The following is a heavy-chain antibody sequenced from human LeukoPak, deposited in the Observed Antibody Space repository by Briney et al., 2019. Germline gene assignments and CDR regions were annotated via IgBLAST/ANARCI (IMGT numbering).Heavy chain of an antibody. CDR2: ISSSSSTI. CDR3: ARGRFLETYYFDY. V-gene: IGHV3-48*01. Sequence: PGGSLRLSCAASGFTFSSYSMNWVRQAPGKGLEWVSYISSSSSTIYYADSVKGRFTISRDNAKNSLYLQMNSLRAEDTAVYYCARGRFLETYYFDYWGQGTLVTVSS. CDR1: GFTFSSYS. D-gene: IGHD3-3*01. J-gene: IGHJ4*02.